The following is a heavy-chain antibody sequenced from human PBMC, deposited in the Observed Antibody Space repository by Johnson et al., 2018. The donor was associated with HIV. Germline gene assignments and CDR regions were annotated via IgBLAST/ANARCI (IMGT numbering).Heavy chain of an antibody. D-gene: IGHD4-23*01. CDR3: AKVGATVITPRGEAFDI. CDR1: GFIFSSYA. CDR2: ISFDGSHK. Sequence: QMLLVESGGGVVQPGRSLRLSCAASGFIFSSYAMHWVRQAPGKGLEWVALISFDGSHKYYAGSVKGRFTISRDNSKNTLYLQMNSLRAEDTAVYYCAKVGATVITPRGEAFDIWGQGTMVTVSS. V-gene: IGHV3-30*04. J-gene: IGHJ3*02.